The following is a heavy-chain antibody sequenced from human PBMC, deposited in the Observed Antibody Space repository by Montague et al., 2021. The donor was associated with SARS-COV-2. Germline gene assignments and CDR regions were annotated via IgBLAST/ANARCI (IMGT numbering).Heavy chain of an antibody. Sequence: SETLSLTCAVSGVSITSTNWWSLVRQPPGKGLEWIGEISYGGIATYNPPLKSRATISMDRSRNLFSPKLSSVTAADTAIYYCAGKVLTVPADYWGQGTLVTVS. D-gene: IGHD4-11*01. CDR2: ISYGGIA. V-gene: IGHV4-4*02. J-gene: IGHJ4*02. CDR3: AGKVLTVPADY. CDR1: GVSITSTNW.